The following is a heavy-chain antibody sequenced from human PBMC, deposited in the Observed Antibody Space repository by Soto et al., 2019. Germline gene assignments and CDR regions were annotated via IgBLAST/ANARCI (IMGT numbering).Heavy chain of an antibody. J-gene: IGHJ4*02. CDR1: GYSFTTYW. CDR2: IYPGDSGT. V-gene: IGHV5-51*01. Sequence: GESLKISXKGSGYSFTTYWIGWVRQMPGKGLEWMGNIYPGDSGTIYSPSFQGQVSISADKSMDTAYLQWSSLKASDTAMYYCARQGSGWYPFDYWGQGTQVTSPQ. D-gene: IGHD6-19*01. CDR3: ARQGSGWYPFDY.